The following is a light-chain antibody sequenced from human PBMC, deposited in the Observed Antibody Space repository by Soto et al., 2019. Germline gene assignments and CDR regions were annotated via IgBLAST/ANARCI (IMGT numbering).Light chain of an antibody. Sequence: EIVLTQSPGTLSLSPGERVTLSCRASQSVSSNYLAWFQQKPGQTPRLLIYGASSRATGITDRFSGSGSGTDFTLTISRLEPDDFAVYCCQQYGSIFTFGPGTKVDIK. CDR1: QSVSSNY. V-gene: IGKV3-20*01. J-gene: IGKJ3*01. CDR2: GAS. CDR3: QQYGSIFT.